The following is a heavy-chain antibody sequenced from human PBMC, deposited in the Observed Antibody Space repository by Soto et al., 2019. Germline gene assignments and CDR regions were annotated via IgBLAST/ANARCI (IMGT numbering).Heavy chain of an antibody. Sequence: GASVKVSCKASGGTFSSYAISWVRQAPGQGLEWMGGIIPIFGTANYAQKFQGRVTITADESTSTAYMELSSLRSEDTAVYYCARAGVYSSSWSSYYYGMDVWGQGTTVTVSS. CDR1: GGTFSSYA. J-gene: IGHJ6*02. V-gene: IGHV1-69*13. CDR3: ARAGVYSSSWSSYYYGMDV. D-gene: IGHD6-13*01. CDR2: IIPIFGTA.